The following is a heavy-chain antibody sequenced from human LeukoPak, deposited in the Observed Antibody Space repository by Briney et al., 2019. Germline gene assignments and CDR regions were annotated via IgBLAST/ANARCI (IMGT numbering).Heavy chain of an antibody. Sequence: PSETLSLTCAVYGGSFSSNYWSWIRQPPGRGLEWIGEINPSGSTNYNPSLKSRVTISVDTSKNQFCLKLSSVTAADTAVYYCASQCQGWYFDLWGRGTLVTVSS. CDR3: ASQCQGWYFDL. D-gene: IGHD6-19*01. CDR2: INPSGST. CDR1: GGSFSSNY. V-gene: IGHV4-34*01. J-gene: IGHJ2*01.